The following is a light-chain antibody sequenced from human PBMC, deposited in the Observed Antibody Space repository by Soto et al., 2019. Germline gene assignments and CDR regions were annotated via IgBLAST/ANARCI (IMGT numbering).Light chain of an antibody. V-gene: IGKV3-11*01. CDR3: QQLRSYPST. J-gene: IGKJ4*01. CDR2: DAS. CDR1: QSVSSY. Sequence: EIVLTQSPATLSLSPGERATLSCRASQSVSSYLAWYQQKPGQAPRLLIYDASNRATGIPARFSGSGSGTDFTLTISSLEPEDFAVYYCQQLRSYPSTFGGGTKVDIK.